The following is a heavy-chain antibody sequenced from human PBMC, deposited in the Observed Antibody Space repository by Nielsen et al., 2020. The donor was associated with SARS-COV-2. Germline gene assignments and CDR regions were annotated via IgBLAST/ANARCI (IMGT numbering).Heavy chain of an antibody. CDR2: IYYSGST. CDR3: ARPVYSASWFDP. Sequence: GSLRLSCTVSGGSISSYYWSWIRQPPGKGLEWIGYIYYSGSTNYNPSLKSRVTISVDTSKNQFSLKLSSVTAADTTVYYCARPVYSASWFDPWGQGTLVTVSS. D-gene: IGHD1-26*01. V-gene: IGHV4-59*12. J-gene: IGHJ5*02. CDR1: GGSISSYY.